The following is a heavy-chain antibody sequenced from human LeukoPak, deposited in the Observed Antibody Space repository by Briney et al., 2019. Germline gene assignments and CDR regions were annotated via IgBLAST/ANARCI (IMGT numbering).Heavy chain of an antibody. V-gene: IGHV3-23*01. CDR2: ISGSGGST. CDR1: GFTFSSYG. J-gene: IGHJ4*02. CDR3: AKDKGAARPFDY. Sequence: GGSLRLSCAASGFTFSSYGMHWVRQAPGKGLEWVSAISGSGGSTYYADSVKGRFTISRDNSKNTLYLQMNSLRAEDTAVYYCAKDKGAARPFDYWGQGTLVTVSS. D-gene: IGHD6-6*01.